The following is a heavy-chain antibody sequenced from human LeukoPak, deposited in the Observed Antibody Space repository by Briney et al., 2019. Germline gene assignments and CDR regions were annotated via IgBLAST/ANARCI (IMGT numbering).Heavy chain of an antibody. J-gene: IGHJ4*02. V-gene: IGHV3-30*02. Sequence: PGGSLRLSCTASGFTLSSYGMHWARQAPGKGLEWVTVIWHDGSNKYYADSVRGRFTISRGNSKNTLYLQMNSLRAEDTAVYHCAKDLNPREAGATIDYWGQGTLVTVSS. CDR3: AKDLNPREAGATIDY. CDR1: GFTLSSYG. D-gene: IGHD1-26*01. CDR2: IWHDGSNK.